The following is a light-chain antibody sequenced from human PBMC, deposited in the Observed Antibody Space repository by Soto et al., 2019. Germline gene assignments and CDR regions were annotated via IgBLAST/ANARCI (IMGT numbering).Light chain of an antibody. CDR1: QSVSSSY. V-gene: IGKV3-20*01. CDR3: HQYCSSLT. CDR2: GAS. J-gene: IGKJ4*01. Sequence: EIVWTQSPGTLSLSPGERATLSCRASQSVSSSYLAWYQQKPGQAPRLLIYGASSRTTGLPDRFSGSVSGTNFTLTISRLETEDFAVYYCHQYCSSLTFGGGTKVESK.